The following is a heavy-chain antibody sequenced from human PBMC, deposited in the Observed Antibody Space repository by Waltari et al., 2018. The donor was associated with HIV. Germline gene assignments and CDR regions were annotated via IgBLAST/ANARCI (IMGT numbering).Heavy chain of an antibody. CDR3: ARGPVVGVESAGFDI. CDR1: GAAITRGCYY. J-gene: IGHJ4*02. Sequence: QVQLQEAGPDLVKPSQTLSLTCTVSGAAITRGCYYWTWIRQPAGKGLEWIGHIHTFGDTRYNPSLKSRVTISRDVSKNQVSLRLGSVTAADTAVYYCARGPVVGVESAGFDIWGRGNLVTVSS. CDR2: IHTFGDT. V-gene: IGHV4-61*02. D-gene: IGHD6-13*01.